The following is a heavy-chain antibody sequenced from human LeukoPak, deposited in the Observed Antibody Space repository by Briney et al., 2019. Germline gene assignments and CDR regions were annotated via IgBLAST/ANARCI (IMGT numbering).Heavy chain of an antibody. Sequence: PSETLSLTCTVSGGSISSYYWSWIRQPPGKGLEWIGYIYYSGSTNYNPSLKSRVTMSVDTSKNQFSLKLSSVTAADTAVYYCARVRDYYYYYMDVWGKGTTVTISS. J-gene: IGHJ6*03. CDR2: IYYSGST. V-gene: IGHV4-59*12. CDR1: GGSISSYY. D-gene: IGHD3-10*01. CDR3: ARVRDYYYYYMDV.